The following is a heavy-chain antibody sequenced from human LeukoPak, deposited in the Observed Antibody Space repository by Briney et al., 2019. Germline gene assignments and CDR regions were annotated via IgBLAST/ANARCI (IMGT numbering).Heavy chain of an antibody. Sequence: GGSLRLSCAASGFTFSSYAMHWVRQAPGKGLEWVAVISYDGSNKYYADSVKGRFTISRDNSKNTLYLQMNSLRAEDTAVYYCAKGSPYYLFYMDVWGKGTTVTISS. CDR2: ISYDGSNK. CDR1: GFTFSSYA. V-gene: IGHV3-30*04. J-gene: IGHJ6*03. CDR3: AKGSPYYLFYMDV. D-gene: IGHD3-10*01.